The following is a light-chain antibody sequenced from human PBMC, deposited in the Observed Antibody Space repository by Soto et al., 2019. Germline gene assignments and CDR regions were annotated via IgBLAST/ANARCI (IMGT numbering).Light chain of an antibody. CDR2: DAS. J-gene: IGKJ1*01. CDR3: QHYNSYSEA. V-gene: IGKV3-11*01. Sequence: EIVLTQSPATLSLSPGERATLSSRASQSVSSYLAWYRQKPGQAPRVLIYDASNRATGIPARFSGSGAGTEFTLTISSLQPDDFATYYCQHYNSYSEAFGQGTKVDIK. CDR1: QSVSSY.